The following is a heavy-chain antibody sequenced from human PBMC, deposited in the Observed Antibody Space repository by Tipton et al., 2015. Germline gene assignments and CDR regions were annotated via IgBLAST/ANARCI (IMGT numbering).Heavy chain of an antibody. D-gene: IGHD4-17*01. J-gene: IGHJ1*01. CDR2: LSGSGVST. V-gene: IGHV3-23*01. CDR3: AKVGGNYGDGDFQH. Sequence: GSLRLSCAASGFAFSSYAMTWVRQAPGKGLEWVSALSGSGVSTYYADSLKGRFTISRDNSKNTLYLQMNSLGAEDTAVYYCAKVGGNYGDGDFQHWGQGTLVSVSS. CDR1: GFAFSSYA.